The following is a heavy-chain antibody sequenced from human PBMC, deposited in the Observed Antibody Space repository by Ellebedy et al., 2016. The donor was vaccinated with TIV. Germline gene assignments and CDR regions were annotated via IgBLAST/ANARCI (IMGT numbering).Heavy chain of an antibody. J-gene: IGHJ4*02. CDR2: ISTDGSTT. Sequence: GESLKISCGASGFIFKNFLMYWVRQAPGKGPEWVSRISTDGSTTNYADSVKGRFSVSRDNAKNMLYLQMSSLRAEDTAVYYCARGRPNADIVFDYWGQGTLVTVSS. V-gene: IGHV3-74*01. CDR3: ARGRPNADIVFDY. D-gene: IGHD2-15*01. CDR1: GFIFKNFL.